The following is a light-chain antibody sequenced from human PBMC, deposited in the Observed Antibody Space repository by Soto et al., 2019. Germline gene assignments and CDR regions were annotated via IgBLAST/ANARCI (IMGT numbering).Light chain of an antibody. Sequence: DIQMTQSPSTLSASVGDRVTITCRASQSISSWLAWYHQKPGKAPNLLIYKASSLESGVPSRFSGSGSGTEFTLTISSLQPDDFATYYCQQYNSYPTFGGGTKVEIK. J-gene: IGKJ4*01. CDR1: QSISSW. CDR3: QQYNSYPT. V-gene: IGKV1-5*03. CDR2: KAS.